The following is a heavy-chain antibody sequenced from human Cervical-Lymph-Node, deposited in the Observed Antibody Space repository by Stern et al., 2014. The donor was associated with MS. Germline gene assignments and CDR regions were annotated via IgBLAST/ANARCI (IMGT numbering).Heavy chain of an antibody. J-gene: IGHJ4*02. CDR3: ARDEGADY. Sequence: VQMVEYGAEVKKPGASVKVSCMAYGYSFTSYFINWVRQAPGQGLEWMGIINPSAGNTNYAQKFQGRVVMTSDTSTGTVYMELSSLRSEDTAVYYCARDEGADYWGQGTLVTVSS. V-gene: IGHV1-46*01. CDR1: GYSFTSYF. CDR2: INPSAGNT.